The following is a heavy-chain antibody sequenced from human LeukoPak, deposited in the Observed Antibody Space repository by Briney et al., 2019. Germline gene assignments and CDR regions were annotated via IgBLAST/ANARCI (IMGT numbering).Heavy chain of an antibody. J-gene: IGHJ4*02. CDR1: GLTFSDSY. CDR3: AKGFVTATDY. CDR2: ISGSGSRI. V-gene: IGHV3-11*01. Sequence: GGSLRLSCAASGLTFSDSYMSWIRQAPGKGLEWISYISGSGSRIYYADSVKGRFTISRDNAKKSLYLQMNSLRAEDTAVYYCAKGFVTATDYWGQGTLVTVSS. D-gene: IGHD2-21*02.